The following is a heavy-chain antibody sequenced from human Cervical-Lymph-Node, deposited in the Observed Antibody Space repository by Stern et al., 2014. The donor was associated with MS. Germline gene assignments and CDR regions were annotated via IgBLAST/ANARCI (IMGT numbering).Heavy chain of an antibody. V-gene: IGHV3-74*02. Sequence: QLVQSGGGLVQPGGSLRLSCAASGFTFRSYWMHWVRQAPGKGLVWVSRINSDGSTTNYADSVKGRFTISRDNAKNTLYLQLNSLRAEDTAVYYCALYYDTLTGYDIWGQGTLVTVSS. D-gene: IGHD3-9*01. CDR3: ALYYDTLTGYDI. J-gene: IGHJ4*02. CDR1: GFTFRSYW. CDR2: INSDGSTT.